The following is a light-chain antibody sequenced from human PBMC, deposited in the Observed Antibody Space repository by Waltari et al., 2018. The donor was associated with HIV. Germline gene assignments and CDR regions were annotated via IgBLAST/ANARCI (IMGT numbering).Light chain of an antibody. CDR1: SPTIGAGYD. J-gene: IGLJ2*01. V-gene: IGLV1-40*01. Sequence: QSVLTQPPSVPGAPGQRVTIPCPGTSPTIGAGYDVHWYQQFPGSVPRLLIYDNTNRPSGVPDRFSGSKSGTSASLAISGLQAEDEADYYCQSYDSSLKVIFGGGTKVTVL. CDR3: QSYDSSLKVI. CDR2: DNT.